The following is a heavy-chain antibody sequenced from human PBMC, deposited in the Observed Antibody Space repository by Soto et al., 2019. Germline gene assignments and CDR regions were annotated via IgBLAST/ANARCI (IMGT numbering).Heavy chain of an antibody. CDR3: ARVTAGISIDY. Sequence: SETLSLTCTVSGGSISSYYWSWIRQPPGKGLEWIGYIYYSGSTNYNPSLKSRVTISVDTSKNQSSLKLSSVTAADTAVYYCARVTAGISIDYWGQGTLVTVSS. V-gene: IGHV4-59*01. D-gene: IGHD1-1*01. CDR2: IYYSGST. J-gene: IGHJ4*02. CDR1: GGSISSYY.